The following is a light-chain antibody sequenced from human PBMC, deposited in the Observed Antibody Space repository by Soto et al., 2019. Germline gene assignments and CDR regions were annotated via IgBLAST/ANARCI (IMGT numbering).Light chain of an antibody. CDR2: INSDGSH. CDR3: QTWGAGIPWV. CDR1: SGHSDYA. V-gene: IGLV4-69*01. J-gene: IGLJ3*02. Sequence: QSVLTQSPSASASLGASVKLTCTLSSGHSDYAIAWHQQQPEKGPRFLMNINSDGSHNNGVEIPDRFSGSRSGAERYLTISSLQSEDEADYYCQTWGAGIPWVFGGGTKLTVL.